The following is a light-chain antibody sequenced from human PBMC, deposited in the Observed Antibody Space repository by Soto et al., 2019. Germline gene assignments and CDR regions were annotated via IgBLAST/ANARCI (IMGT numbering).Light chain of an antibody. CDR2: DAS. Sequence: DIQMTQSPSTLSASVGDRVTITCRASQSISSWLAWYQQKPGKAPKRLIYDASSLESGVPSRFSGSGSGTEFTLTISSQQPDDFATYYGQQYNSSMYSFGQGTKLEIK. CDR3: QQYNSSMYS. J-gene: IGKJ2*01. V-gene: IGKV1-5*01. CDR1: QSISSW.